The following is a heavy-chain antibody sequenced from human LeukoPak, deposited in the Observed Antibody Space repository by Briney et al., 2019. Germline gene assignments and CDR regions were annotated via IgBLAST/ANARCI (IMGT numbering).Heavy chain of an antibody. CDR1: GFTFSSYA. CDR2: ISGSGGST. CDR3: AKDTLIAEQFFDY. Sequence: QSGGSLRLSCAASGFTFSSYAMSWVRQAPGKGLEWVSAISGSGGSTYYADSVKGRFTISRDNSKNTLYLQMNSLRAEDTAVYYCAKDTLIAEQFFDYWGQGTLVTVSS. V-gene: IGHV3-23*01. D-gene: IGHD3-22*01. J-gene: IGHJ4*02.